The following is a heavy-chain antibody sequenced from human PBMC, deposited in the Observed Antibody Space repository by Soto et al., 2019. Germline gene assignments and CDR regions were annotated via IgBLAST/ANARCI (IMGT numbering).Heavy chain of an antibody. J-gene: IGHJ5*02. CDR3: ARGQNHCSGGSCPKAGWFDP. V-gene: IGHV4-34*01. Sequence: QVQLQQWGAGLLKPSETLSLTCAVYGGSFSGYYWSWIRQPPGKGLEWIGEINHSGSTNYNPSLKRRVTLSVDTSKNQFSLKLSSVPAADTAVYYCARGQNHCSGGSCPKAGWFDPWGQGTLVTVSS. D-gene: IGHD2-15*01. CDR1: GGSFSGYY. CDR2: INHSGST.